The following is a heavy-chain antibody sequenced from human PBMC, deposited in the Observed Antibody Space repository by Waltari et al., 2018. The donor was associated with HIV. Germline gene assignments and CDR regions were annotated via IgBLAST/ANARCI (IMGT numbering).Heavy chain of an antibody. Sequence: QVQLQESGPGLVKPSQTLSLTCTVSGGSISRGGYYWSWNRQPPGKGLEWIGYIYYSGSTYYNPSLKSRVTISVDTSKNQFSLKLSSVTAADTAVYYCARDHATIFGGGGRDYGMDVWGQGTTVTVSS. CDR1: GGSISRGGYY. V-gene: IGHV4-31*03. CDR2: IYYSGST. CDR3: ARDHATIFGGGGRDYGMDV. J-gene: IGHJ6*02. D-gene: IGHD3-3*01.